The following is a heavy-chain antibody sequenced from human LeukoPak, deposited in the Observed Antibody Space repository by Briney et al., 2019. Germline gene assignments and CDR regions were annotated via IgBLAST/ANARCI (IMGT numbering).Heavy chain of an antibody. V-gene: IGHV3-23*01. CDR3: AKVNDYGDYVSFDY. CDR1: GFTFSSDA. Sequence: GGSLRLSCAASGFTFSSDAMSWVRQAPGKGLEWVSAISGSGDSTYYADSVKGRFTISRDNSKNTLYLQMNSLSAEDTAVYYCAKVNDYGDYVSFDYWGQGTLVTVSS. J-gene: IGHJ4*02. CDR2: ISGSGDST. D-gene: IGHD4-17*01.